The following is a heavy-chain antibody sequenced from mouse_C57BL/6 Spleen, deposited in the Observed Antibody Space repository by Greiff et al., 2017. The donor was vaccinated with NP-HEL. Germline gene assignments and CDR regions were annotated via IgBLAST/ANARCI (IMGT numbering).Heavy chain of an antibody. D-gene: IGHD2-4*01. CDR1: GYTFTSYW. CDR2: IDPSDSET. J-gene: IGHJ4*01. CDR3: ARWDDYDDYYAMDY. Sequence: QVQLQQSGAELVRPGSSVKLSCKASGYTFTSYWMHWVKQRPIQGLEWIGNIDPSDSETHYNQKFKDKATLTVDKSSSTAYMQLSSLTSEDSAVYYCARWDDYDDYYAMDYWGQGTSVTVSS. V-gene: IGHV1-52*01.